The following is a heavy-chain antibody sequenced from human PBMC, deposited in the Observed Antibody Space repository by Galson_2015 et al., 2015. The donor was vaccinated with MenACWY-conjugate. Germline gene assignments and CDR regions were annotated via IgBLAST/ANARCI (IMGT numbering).Heavy chain of an antibody. Sequence: DTMHLTCAVSGVSIETYYWFWLRQFPRKELKWIGYIYYKGPTHYNRYLDSLVNMSVDTSKKHFSLRLTSVPTADTALYFCAGAPVSWTFFVSWGQGALVTVSS. CDR3: AGAPVSWTFFVS. CDR2: IYYKGPT. J-gene: IGHJ5*01. D-gene: IGHD3/OR15-3a*01. CDR1: GVSIETYY. V-gene: IGHV4-59*07.